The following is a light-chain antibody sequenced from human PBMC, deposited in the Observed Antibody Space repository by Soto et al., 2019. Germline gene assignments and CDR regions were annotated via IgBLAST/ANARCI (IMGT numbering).Light chain of an antibody. CDR1: ISDVSGYNF. J-gene: IGLJ1*01. V-gene: IGLV2-14*03. Sequence: DLPQAASVSGSPGQSITISCTGTISDVSGYNFVSWYQQYPGKAPKLMIYDVSNRPSGVSNRFSGSKSGNTASLTISGLQAEDEADYYCSSYTSSNTYVFGDGTKVTVL. CDR2: DVS. CDR3: SSYTSSNTYV.